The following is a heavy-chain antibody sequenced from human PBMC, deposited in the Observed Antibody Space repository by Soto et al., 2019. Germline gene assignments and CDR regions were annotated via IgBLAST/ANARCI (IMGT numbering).Heavy chain of an antibody. CDR2: MSHDGSHK. D-gene: IGHD6-19*01. V-gene: IGHV3-30*03. Sequence: QVQLVESGGGVVQAGGSLGLSCTASGFTFSTYGMHWVRQAPGKGPEWVAVMSHDGSHKAFLDSVKGRFIISRDNSKNTLYLQMNSLSPDDTAVYNCARPPPSGWDDNYCGMDFWAKGPRSSSP. CDR1: GFTFSTYG. J-gene: IGHJ6*02. CDR3: ARPPPSGWDDNYCGMDF.